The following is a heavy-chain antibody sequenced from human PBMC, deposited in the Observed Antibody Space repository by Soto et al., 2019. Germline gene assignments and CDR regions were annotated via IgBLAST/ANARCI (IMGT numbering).Heavy chain of an antibody. J-gene: IGHJ4*02. CDR3: AKRRGAGGYFDY. Sequence: GSLRLSCAASGFTFSCYAMGWVRQGPGKGLEWVAVVSIGGSTHYADSVRGRFTISRDNSKNTLSLQMNSLTAEDTAVYFCAKRRGAGGYFDYWGQGALVTVSS. D-gene: IGHD2-15*01. V-gene: IGHV3-23*01. CDR1: GFTFSCYA. CDR2: VSIGGST.